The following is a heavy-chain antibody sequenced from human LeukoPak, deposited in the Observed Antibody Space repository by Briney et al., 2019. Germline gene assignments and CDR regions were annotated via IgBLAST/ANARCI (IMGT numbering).Heavy chain of an antibody. D-gene: IGHD3-22*01. Sequence: ASVKVPCKASGGTFSGYTISWVRQAPGQGLEWMGWISGYNGYTHYAHNLQGRVTMTTDTSTSTDYMELRSLRSDDTAVYYCARDEARYSSGYYPNWFDPWGQGTMVTVSS. V-gene: IGHV1-18*01. CDR2: ISGYNGYT. J-gene: IGHJ5*02. CDR3: ARDEARYSSGYYPNWFDP. CDR1: GGTFSGYT.